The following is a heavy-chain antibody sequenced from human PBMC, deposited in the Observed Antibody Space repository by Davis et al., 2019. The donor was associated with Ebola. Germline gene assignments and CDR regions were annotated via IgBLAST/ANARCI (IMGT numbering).Heavy chain of an antibody. CDR1: GGSFSGYY. V-gene: IGHV4-34*01. CDR3: ARESRYSSGWYSTWFDP. CDR2: INHSGST. D-gene: IGHD6-19*01. Sequence: MPSETLSLTCAVYGGSFSGYYWSWIRQSPGKGLEWIGEINHSGSTNYNPSLKSRVTISVDTSKNQFSLKLSSVTAADTAVYYCARESRYSSGWYSTWFDPWGQGTLVTVSS. J-gene: IGHJ5*02.